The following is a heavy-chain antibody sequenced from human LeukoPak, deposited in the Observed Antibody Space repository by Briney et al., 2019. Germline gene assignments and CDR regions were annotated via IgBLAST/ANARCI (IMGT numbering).Heavy chain of an antibody. CDR2: IYYSGST. CDR1: GGSISSYY. D-gene: IGHD3-22*01. J-gene: IGHJ5*02. Sequence: SETLSLTCTVSGGSISSYYWSWIRQPPGKGLEWIGYIYYSGSTNYNPSLKSRVTISVDTSKNQFSLKLSSVAAADTAVYYCARLTYYYDSSGPLDPWGQGTLVTVSS. CDR3: ARLTYYYDSSGPLDP. V-gene: IGHV4-59*01.